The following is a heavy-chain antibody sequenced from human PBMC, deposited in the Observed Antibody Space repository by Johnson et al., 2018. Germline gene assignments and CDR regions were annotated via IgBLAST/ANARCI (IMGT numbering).Heavy chain of an antibody. CDR1: GFIFSSYG. CDR2: IWYDGSNK. D-gene: IGHD3-10*01. CDR3: AREGDGGFLVVPMDV. Sequence: VQLVESGGGVVQPGRSLRLSCAASGFIFSSYGMHWVRQAPGKGLEWVAVIWYDGSNKYYADSVKGRFTISRDNSKNTLYLQMNSLRAEDTAVYHCAREGDGGFLVVPMDVWGQGTTVTVSS. V-gene: IGHV3-33*01. J-gene: IGHJ6*02.